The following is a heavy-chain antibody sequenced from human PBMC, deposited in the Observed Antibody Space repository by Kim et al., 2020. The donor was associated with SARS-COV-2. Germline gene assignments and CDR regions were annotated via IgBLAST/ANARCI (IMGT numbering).Heavy chain of an antibody. CDR1: GFTFSSYE. Sequence: GGSLRLSCAASGFTFSSYEMTWVRQAPGKGLEWLSYISNSGNTIYYADSVKGRFTISRDNAKNSLYLQMNSLRTEDTAVYYCARDSYSFLAWGQGTLVTVSS. J-gene: IGHJ5*02. D-gene: IGHD2-15*01. V-gene: IGHV3-48*03. CDR3: ARDSYSFLA. CDR2: ISNSGNTI.